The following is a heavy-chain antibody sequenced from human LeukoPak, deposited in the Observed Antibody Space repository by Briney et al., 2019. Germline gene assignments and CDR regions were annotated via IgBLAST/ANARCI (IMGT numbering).Heavy chain of an antibody. V-gene: IGHV3-21*01. J-gene: IGHJ4*02. CDR1: GFTFSSYS. CDR2: ISSSSSYI. CDR3: ARGPEWLLYYFDY. D-gene: IGHD3-3*01. Sequence: PGGSLRLSCAASGFTFSSYSKNWVRRAPGKGLEWVSSISSSSSYIYYADSVKGRFTISRDNAKSSLYLQMNSLRAEDTAVYYCARGPEWLLYYFDYWGQGTLVTVSS.